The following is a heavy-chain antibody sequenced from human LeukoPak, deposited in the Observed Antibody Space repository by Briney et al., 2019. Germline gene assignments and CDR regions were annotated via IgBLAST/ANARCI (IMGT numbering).Heavy chain of an antibody. J-gene: IGHJ1*01. CDR2: IYYSGST. D-gene: IGHD5-18*01. CDR3: ARGVAYSYGSEYFQH. V-gene: IGHV4-59*01. Sequence: RPSETLPLTCSVSGGSISSYYWSWIRQPPGKGLEWIGYIYYSGSTNYNPSLKSRVTISIDTSKNQFSLKVNSVTAADTAVYYCARGVAYSYGSEYFQHWGQGTLVTVSS. CDR1: GGSISSYY.